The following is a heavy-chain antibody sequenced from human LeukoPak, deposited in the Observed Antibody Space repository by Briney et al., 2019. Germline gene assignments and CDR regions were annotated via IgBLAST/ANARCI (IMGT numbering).Heavy chain of an antibody. J-gene: IGHJ4*02. CDR3: ARGGKATVVTM. V-gene: IGHV4-4*07. D-gene: IGHD4-23*01. CDR1: GGSINSYY. CDR2: IYSSGST. Sequence: MPSETLSLTCTVSGGSINSYYWSWIRQPAGKGLEWIGRIYSSGSTNYNPSLKSRVSMSVDTSKNQFSLKLTSVTAADMAVYYCARGGKATVVTMWGQGILVTVYS.